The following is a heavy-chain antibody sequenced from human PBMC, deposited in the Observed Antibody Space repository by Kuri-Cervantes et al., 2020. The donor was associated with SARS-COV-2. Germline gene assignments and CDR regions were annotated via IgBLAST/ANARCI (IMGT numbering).Heavy chain of an antibody. D-gene: IGHD1-14*01. CDR2: INPDGSYT. V-gene: IGHV3-74*01. CDR1: GFTFSGHW. CDR3: TTDYRRGYYYYGMDV. J-gene: IGHJ6*02. Sequence: GESLKISCAASGFTFSGHWIHWVRQAPGKGLVWVSRINPDGSYTNNADSVKGRFTLSRDNAKNMLFLQMNSLKTEDTAVYYCTTDYRRGYYYYGMDVWGQGTTVTVSS.